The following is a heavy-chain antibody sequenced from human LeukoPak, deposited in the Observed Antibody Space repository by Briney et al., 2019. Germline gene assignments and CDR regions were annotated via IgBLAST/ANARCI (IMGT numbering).Heavy chain of an antibody. CDR1: GYTFTNYA. Sequence: ASVKVSCKASGYTFTNYAIQWVRQVPGQRLEWMGWINAGHGNTKYSQKLQGRVTITRDTSASTAYMELSSLRSEDTAVYYCARDVGTHCSSTSCRHSTYWYFDLWGRGTLVTVSS. CDR3: ARDVGTHCSSTSCRHSTYWYFDL. CDR2: INAGHGNT. D-gene: IGHD2-2*01. J-gene: IGHJ2*01. V-gene: IGHV1-3*01.